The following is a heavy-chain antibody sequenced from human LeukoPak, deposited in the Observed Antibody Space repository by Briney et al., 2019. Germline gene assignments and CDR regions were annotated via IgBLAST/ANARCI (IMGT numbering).Heavy chain of an antibody. Sequence: SETLSLTCTVSGDSISSYDWSWIRQPPGKGLEWIGYAYHSGITNYKPSLKSRVTISVDTSESQFSLRLSSVTAADTDIYYCARHGGTFDPWGQGILVTVSS. CDR3: ARHGGTFDP. J-gene: IGHJ5*02. D-gene: IGHD1-1*01. CDR2: AYHSGIT. V-gene: IGHV4-59*01. CDR1: GDSISSYD.